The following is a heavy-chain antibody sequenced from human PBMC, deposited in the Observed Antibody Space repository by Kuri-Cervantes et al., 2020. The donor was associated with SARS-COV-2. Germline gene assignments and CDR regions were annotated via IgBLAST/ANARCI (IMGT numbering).Heavy chain of an antibody. D-gene: IGHD2-15*01. J-gene: IGHJ6*02. CDR3: ARGDCSGGSCYGMDV. V-gene: IGHV4-59*01. Sequence: GSLRLSCTVSGGSISSYYWSWSRQPPGKGLEWIGYIYYSGSTNYNPSLKSRVTISVDTSKNQFSLKLSSVTAADTAVYYCARGDCSGGSCYGMDVWGQGTTVTVSS. CDR1: GGSISSYY. CDR2: IYYSGST.